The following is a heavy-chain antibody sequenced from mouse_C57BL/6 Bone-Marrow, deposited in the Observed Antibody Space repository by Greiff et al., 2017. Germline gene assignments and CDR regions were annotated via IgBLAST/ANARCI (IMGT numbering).Heavy chain of an antibody. V-gene: IGHV5-4*03. CDR1: GFTFSSYA. CDR2: IRDGGSYT. D-gene: IGHD2-3*01. CDR3: ASGEFGIYDGYWFAY. Sequence: EVKLVESGGGLVKPGGSLKLSCAASGFTFSSYAMSWVRQTPEKRLEWVATIRDGGSYTYYPDNVKGRFTISRDHAKNNLYLQMSHLKSEDTAMYYCASGEFGIYDGYWFAYWGQGTLGTVSA. J-gene: IGHJ3*01.